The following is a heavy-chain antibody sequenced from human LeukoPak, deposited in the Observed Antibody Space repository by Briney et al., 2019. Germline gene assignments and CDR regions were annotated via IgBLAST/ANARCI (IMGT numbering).Heavy chain of an antibody. J-gene: IGHJ1*01. V-gene: IGHV3-23*01. D-gene: IGHD3-10*01. CDR2: ISVGGDNK. CDR3: TKDHDFGLSSH. Sequence: GGSLRLSCAASGLNFSNFAMSWVRQARGKGLEGVSGISVGGDNKYYAGSVKGRFTISRDNSKNTLFLQMNSLRAEDTAVYYCTKDHDFGLSSHWGQGSLVTVSS. CDR1: GLNFSNFA.